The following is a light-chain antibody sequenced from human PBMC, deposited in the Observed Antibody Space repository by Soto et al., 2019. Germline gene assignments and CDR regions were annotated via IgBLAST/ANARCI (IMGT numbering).Light chain of an antibody. J-gene: IGKJ1*01. V-gene: IGKV1-5*01. CDR3: QQYNSYWT. Sequence: IQRTQSPYTLSASVGARVTITCRASQSISSWLAWYQQKPGKAPKLLIYDASSLESGVPSRFSGSGSGTEFTLTISSLQPDDFATYYCQQYNSYWTLGQGTKVDIK. CDR1: QSISSW. CDR2: DAS.